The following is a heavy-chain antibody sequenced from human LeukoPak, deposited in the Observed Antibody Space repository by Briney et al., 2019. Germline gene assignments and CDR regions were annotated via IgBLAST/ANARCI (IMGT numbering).Heavy chain of an antibody. Sequence: SETLSLTCTVSGGSISSSSYYWGWIRQPPGKGLEWIGSIYYSGSTYYNPSLKSRVTISVDTSKNQFSLRLSSVTAADTAVYYCARATVDTAMVLGYWGQGTLVTVSS. CDR2: IYYSGST. CDR1: GGSISSSSYY. CDR3: ARATVDTAMVLGY. J-gene: IGHJ4*02. V-gene: IGHV4-39*07. D-gene: IGHD5-18*01.